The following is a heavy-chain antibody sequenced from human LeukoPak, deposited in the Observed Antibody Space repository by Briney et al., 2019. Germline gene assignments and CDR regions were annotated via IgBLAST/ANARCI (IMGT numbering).Heavy chain of an antibody. CDR3: ASTNYYDSSGFSNWFDP. CDR1: GFTFSNYE. D-gene: IGHD3-22*01. J-gene: IGHJ5*02. CDR2: ISSSGSI. V-gene: IGHV3-48*03. Sequence: GGSLRLSCAASGFTFSNYEMNWVRQAPGKGLEWVSYISSSGSIYYADSVRGRFTISRDNAKNSLYLQMNSLRAEDTAIYYCASTNYYDSSGFSNWFDPWGQGTLVTVSS.